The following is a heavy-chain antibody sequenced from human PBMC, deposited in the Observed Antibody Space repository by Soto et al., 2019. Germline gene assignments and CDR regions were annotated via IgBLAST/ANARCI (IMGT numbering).Heavy chain of an antibody. CDR3: ARRLYYDSSGFEGGGMDV. V-gene: IGHV4-39*01. CDR2: IYYSGST. CDR1: GGSISSSSYY. Sequence: PSETLSLTCTVSGGSISSSSYYWGWIRQPPGEGLEWIGSIYYSGSTYYNPSLKSRVTISVDTSKNQFSLKLSSVTAADTAVYYCARRLYYDSSGFEGGGMDVWGQGTTVTVSS. D-gene: IGHD3-22*01. J-gene: IGHJ6*02.